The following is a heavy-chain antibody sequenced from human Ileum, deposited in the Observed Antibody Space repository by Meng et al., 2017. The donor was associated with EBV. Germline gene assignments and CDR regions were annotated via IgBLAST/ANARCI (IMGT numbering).Heavy chain of an antibody. CDR3: ARVNGDCFSTICYKGWFDP. CDR2: IYYSGRT. V-gene: IGHV4-30-4*01. D-gene: IGHD2-2*02. CDR1: WGADRSGYHV. J-gene: IGHJ5*02. Sequence: GLRSVPPSPARSLPCHRSWGADRSGYHVLICTPQPPGKGLESIEYIYYSGRTYYNPSLESRVTMVVATSKTHFSLHLNSVTAAAPAVYYFARVNGDCFSTICYKGWFDPWGQGTLVTVSS.